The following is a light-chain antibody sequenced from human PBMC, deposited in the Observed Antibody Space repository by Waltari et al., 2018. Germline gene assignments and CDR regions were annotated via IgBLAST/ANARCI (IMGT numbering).Light chain of an antibody. CDR1: QRVNSNY. CDR2: GAS. CDR3: QYYGSSAS. V-gene: IGKV3-20*01. Sequence: DIVLTQSPGTLSLSPGDRGTHSCRASQRVNSNYLAWYQHKPGQAPRLLIYGASSRATGIPDRFSGSGSGTDFTLTISRLEPEDFAVYYCQYYGSSASFGPGTKVDI. J-gene: IGKJ3*01.